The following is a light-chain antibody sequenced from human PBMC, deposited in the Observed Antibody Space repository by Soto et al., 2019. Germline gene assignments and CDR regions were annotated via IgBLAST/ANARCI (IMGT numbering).Light chain of an antibody. V-gene: IGKV1-12*01. CDR1: EDINSR. CDR3: QQDDSLPIT. Sequence: VHIPPFPATLTASGRDIVPLTCLASEDINSRLAWYQQKPGNAPKLLIYAAFILQSGVPSRFSGYGSGTDFTLSISSLQPEDFATYYCQQDDSLPITFGQGTRLEIK. J-gene: IGKJ5*01. CDR2: AAF.